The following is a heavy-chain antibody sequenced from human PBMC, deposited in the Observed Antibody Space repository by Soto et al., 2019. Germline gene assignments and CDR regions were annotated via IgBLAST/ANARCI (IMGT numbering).Heavy chain of an antibody. Sequence: QVQLVQSGAEVKKPGASVKVSCQASGFTFTGSSIHWVRRAPGQRLEWLGWIDTNNGRTKYSQNFQGRVTITRDTSATTTYMDLSSLRSEDTAVYYCARGRWTQTTADYYLDYWGQGTLVTVSS. CDR3: ARGRWTQTTADYYLDY. V-gene: IGHV1-3*04. CDR2: IDTNNGRT. CDR1: GFTFTGSS. D-gene: IGHD1-1*01. J-gene: IGHJ4*02.